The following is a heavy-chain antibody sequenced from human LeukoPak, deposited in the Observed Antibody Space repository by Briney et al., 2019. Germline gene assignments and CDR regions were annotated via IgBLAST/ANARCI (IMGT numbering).Heavy chain of an antibody. J-gene: IGHJ4*02. CDR3: AKTPDILTGYSFDY. Sequence: ASVKVSCKASGYTFTSYGISWVRQAPGQGLEWMGWISAYSGNTNYAQKFQGRVTITADKSTSTAYMELSSLRSEDTAVYYCAKTPDILTGYSFDYWGQGTLVTVSS. CDR2: ISAYSGNT. CDR1: GYTFTSYG. D-gene: IGHD3-9*01. V-gene: IGHV1-18*01.